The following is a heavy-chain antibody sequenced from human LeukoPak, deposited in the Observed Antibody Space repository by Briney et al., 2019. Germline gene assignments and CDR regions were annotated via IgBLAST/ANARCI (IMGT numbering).Heavy chain of an antibody. J-gene: IGHJ4*02. CDR1: GFTFSSYA. Sequence: PGGSLRLSCAASGFTFSSYALSWVRQAPGKGLEWVSAISGSGGSTYYADSVKGRLTISRDNSKNTLYLQMNSLRAEDTAVYYCANSASIAVAGTPDDYWGQGTLVTVSS. CDR2: ISGSGGST. V-gene: IGHV3-23*01. CDR3: ANSASIAVAGTPDDY. D-gene: IGHD6-19*01.